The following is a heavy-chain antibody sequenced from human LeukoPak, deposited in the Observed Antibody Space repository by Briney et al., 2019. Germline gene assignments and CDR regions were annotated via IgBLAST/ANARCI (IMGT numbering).Heavy chain of an antibody. CDR1: GGTFSSYA. CDR3: ARERSSWDSTGASPFDY. V-gene: IGHV1-69*05. CDR2: IIPIFGTA. J-gene: IGHJ4*02. D-gene: IGHD6-13*01. Sequence: GASVKVSCKASGGTFSSYAISWVRQAPGQGLECMGRIIPIFGTANYAQKFQGRVTITTDESTSTAYMELSSLRSEDTAVYYCARERSSWDSTGASPFDYWGQGTLVTVSS.